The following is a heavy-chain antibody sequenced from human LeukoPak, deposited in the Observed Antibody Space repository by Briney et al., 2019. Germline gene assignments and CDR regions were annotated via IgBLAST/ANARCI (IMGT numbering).Heavy chain of an antibody. D-gene: IGHD3-10*01. CDR3: ARTALRYYGSGSFSLDVFDI. CDR2: ITSDGSKK. Sequence: GGSLRLSCEASGFAFSFFAMSWLRQAPGKGLEWVVAITSDGSKKYYADSVKGRITISRDNSKSSLYLQMNSLTPEDTAVYYCARTALRYYGSGSFSLDVFDIWGQGTMVTVSS. CDR1: GFAFSFFA. J-gene: IGHJ3*02. V-gene: IGHV3-30-3*01.